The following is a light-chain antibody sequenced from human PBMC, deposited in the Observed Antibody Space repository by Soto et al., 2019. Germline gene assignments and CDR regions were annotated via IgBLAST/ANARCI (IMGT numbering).Light chain of an antibody. J-gene: IGLJ2*01. CDR1: SSDVGGYNF. CDR2: DVS. CDR3: TSYTSSSTLV. V-gene: IGLV2-14*03. Sequence: SALTQPASVSGSPGQSIAISCTGTSSDVGGYNFVSWYQQHPGKAPKLMIYDVSSRPSGVSDRFSGSKSGNTASLTISGLQAEDESDYYCTSYTSSSTLVFGGGTQLTVL.